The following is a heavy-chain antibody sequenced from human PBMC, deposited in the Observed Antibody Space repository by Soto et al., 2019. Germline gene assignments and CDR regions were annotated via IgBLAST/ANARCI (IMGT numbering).Heavy chain of an antibody. CDR1: GGSISSSSYY. CDR3: ARLGVGGSGREGY. D-gene: IGHD3-10*01. Sequence: SETLSLTCTVSGGSISSSSYYWGWIRQPPGKGLEWIGSIYYSGSTYYNPSLKSRVTISVDTSKNQFSLKLSSVTAADTAVYYCARLGVGGSGREGYWGQGTLVTVSS. J-gene: IGHJ4*02. V-gene: IGHV4-39*01. CDR2: IYYSGST.